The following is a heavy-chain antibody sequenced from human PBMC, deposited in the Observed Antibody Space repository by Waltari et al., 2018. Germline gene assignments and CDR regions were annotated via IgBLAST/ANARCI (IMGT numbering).Heavy chain of an antibody. Sequence: QVQLQESGPGLVKPSETLSLSCTVSGHSIISDYYGGWIRQPPGKGLEWIGTIYHSGNTYYNSSLRSRVTISVDTSKNQSSLKLSSVTAADTAVYYCARLKQTAFYWGQGTLVTVSS. CDR1: GHSIISDYY. J-gene: IGHJ4*02. CDR2: IYHSGNT. V-gene: IGHV4-38-2*02. CDR3: ARLKQTAFY.